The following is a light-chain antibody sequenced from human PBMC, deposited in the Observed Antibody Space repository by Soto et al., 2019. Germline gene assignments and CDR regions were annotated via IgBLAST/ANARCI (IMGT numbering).Light chain of an antibody. Sequence: DIQMTQSPSTLSGSVGDRVTLTCRASQSISSWLAWYQHKPGKAPKLLIYKASTLESGVPSRFSGSGSGTEFTLTISSLRPDDFATYYCQQYNSYSITFGQGTRLEIK. V-gene: IGKV1-5*03. CDR3: QQYNSYSIT. CDR2: KAS. CDR1: QSISSW. J-gene: IGKJ5*01.